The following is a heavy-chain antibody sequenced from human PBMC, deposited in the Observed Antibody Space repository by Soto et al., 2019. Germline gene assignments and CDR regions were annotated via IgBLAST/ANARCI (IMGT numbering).Heavy chain of an antibody. D-gene: IGHD3-3*01. CDR1: NGSFTDYF. Sequence: SETLSLTCAAHNGSFTDYFWTWIRQPPGRGLEWIGEINHRGGATYNPSLRSRVTISIDTSKNHFSLSLRSLTAADTAVYYCVARGMPYDFLSGPHAFDPWGHGTLVTVYS. CDR3: VARGMPYDFLSGPHAFDP. J-gene: IGHJ5*02. CDR2: INHRGGA. V-gene: IGHV4-34*01.